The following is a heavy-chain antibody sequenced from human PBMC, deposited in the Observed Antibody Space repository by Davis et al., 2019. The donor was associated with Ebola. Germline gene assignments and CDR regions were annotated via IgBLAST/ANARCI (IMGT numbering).Heavy chain of an antibody. V-gene: IGHV3-7*03. J-gene: IGHJ4*02. CDR2: ISQDGSET. CDR3: ARIYGRGSPPTY. Sequence: PGGSLRLSCAASGFTFSKYWMSCVRQAPGKGLECVANISQDGSETYYLDSVRVIFTISRDNAKSSLYLQMDSLRAEDTAEYFCARIYGRGSPPTYWGQGTLVTVSS. D-gene: IGHD3-10*01. CDR1: GFTFSKYW.